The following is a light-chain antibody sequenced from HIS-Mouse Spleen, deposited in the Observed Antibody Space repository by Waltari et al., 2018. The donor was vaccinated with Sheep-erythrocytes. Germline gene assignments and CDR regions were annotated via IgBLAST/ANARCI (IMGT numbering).Light chain of an antibody. Sequence: QSALTQPRSVSGSPGQSVTISCTGPSSDVWGDNYVSWYQQHPGKAPKLMIYDVSKRPSGVPDRFSGSKSGNTASLTISGLQAEDEADYYCCSYAGSYNHVFATGTKVTVL. CDR1: SSDVWGDNY. V-gene: IGLV2-11*01. CDR2: DVS. J-gene: IGLJ1*01. CDR3: CSYAGSYNHV.